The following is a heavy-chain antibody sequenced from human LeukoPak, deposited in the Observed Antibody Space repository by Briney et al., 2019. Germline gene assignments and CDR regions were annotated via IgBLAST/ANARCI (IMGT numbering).Heavy chain of an antibody. Sequence: ASVKVSCKASGYTFTGYYMHWVRQAPGQGLEWMGWINPNSGGTNYAQKFQGRVTMTRDTSISTAYMELSRLRSDDTAVYYCARDHLGYCSSTSCYRDAFDIGGQGTMVTVSS. CDR2: INPNSGGT. J-gene: IGHJ3*02. CDR3: ARDHLGYCSSTSCYRDAFDI. V-gene: IGHV1-2*02. CDR1: GYTFTGYY. D-gene: IGHD2-2*01.